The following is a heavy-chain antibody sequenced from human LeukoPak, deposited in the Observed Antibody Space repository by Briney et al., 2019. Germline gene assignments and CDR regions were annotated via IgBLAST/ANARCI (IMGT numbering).Heavy chain of an antibody. Sequence: SETLSLTCTVSGGPLTSYYWSWIRQPPGKGLEWIGFIYYRGSTNYNPSLESRVTISVDTSKNRFSLKLSSVTAADTAVYYCARDRYSGYDGFGAFDIWGQGTMVTVSS. CDR2: IYYRGST. CDR1: GGPLTSYY. CDR3: ARDRYSGYDGFGAFDI. V-gene: IGHV4-59*01. D-gene: IGHD5-12*01. J-gene: IGHJ3*02.